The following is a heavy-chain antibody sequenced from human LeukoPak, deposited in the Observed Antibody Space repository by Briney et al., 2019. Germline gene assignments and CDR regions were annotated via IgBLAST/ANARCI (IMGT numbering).Heavy chain of an antibody. Sequence: GSLRLSCAASGFTFSNAWMSWIRQPPGKGLEWIGEINHSGSTNYNPSLKSRVTISVDTSKNQFSLKLSSVTAADTAVYYCARDSDYGGKGAFDIWGQGTMVTVSS. J-gene: IGHJ3*02. CDR1: GFTFSNAW. CDR2: INHSGST. CDR3: ARDSDYGGKGAFDI. V-gene: IGHV4-34*01. D-gene: IGHD4-23*01.